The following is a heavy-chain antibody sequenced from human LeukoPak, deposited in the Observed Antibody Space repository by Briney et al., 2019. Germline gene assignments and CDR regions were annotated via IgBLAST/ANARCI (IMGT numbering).Heavy chain of an antibody. J-gene: IGHJ6*04. CDR2: ISSSDGTI. V-gene: IGHV3-48*03. CDR3: ARAWFYYGSGMDV. Sequence: GGSLRLSCAASGFTFSSYEMNWVRQAPGKGLEWVSYISSSDGTIYYADSVKGRFTVSRDNAKNSLYLQMNSLRAEDTAIYYCARAWFYYGSGMDVWGKGTTVTISA. D-gene: IGHD3-10*01. CDR1: GFTFSSYE.